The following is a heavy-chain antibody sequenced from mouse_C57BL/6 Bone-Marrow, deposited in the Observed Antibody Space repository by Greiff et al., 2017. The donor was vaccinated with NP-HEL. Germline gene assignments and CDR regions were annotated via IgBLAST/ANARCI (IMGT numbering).Heavy chain of an antibody. D-gene: IGHD1-1*01. CDR3: AIHYYGSRDWYFDV. Sequence: LKQSGAELARPGASVKMSCKASGYTFTSYTMHWVKQRPGQGLEWIGYINPSSGYTKYNQKFKAKATLTADKSSSTAYMQLSSLTSEDSAVYYCAIHYYGSRDWYFDVWGTGTTVTVSS. V-gene: IGHV1-4*01. J-gene: IGHJ1*03. CDR2: INPSSGYT. CDR1: GYTFTSYT.